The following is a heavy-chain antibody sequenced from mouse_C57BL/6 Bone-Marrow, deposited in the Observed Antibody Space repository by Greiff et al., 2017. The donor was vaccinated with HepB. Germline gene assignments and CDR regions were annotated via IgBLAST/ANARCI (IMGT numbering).Heavy chain of an antibody. Sequence: QVQLQQPGAELVKPGASVKLSCKASGYTFTSYWMHWVKQRPGLGLQWIGMIHPNSGSTNYNEKFKHKATLSVGKSSITAYIQLISLTSEDSAVYYCARYYYMYLYFDVWGTGTTDTVSS. CDR3: ARYYYMYLYFDV. CDR1: GYTFTSYW. V-gene: IGHV1-64*01. CDR2: IHPNSGST. J-gene: IGHJ1*03. D-gene: IGHD1-1*01.